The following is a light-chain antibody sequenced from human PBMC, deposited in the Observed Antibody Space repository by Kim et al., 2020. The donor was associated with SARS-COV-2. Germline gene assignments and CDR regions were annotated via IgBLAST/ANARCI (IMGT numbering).Light chain of an antibody. CDR3: QVWDSSTAWEV. J-gene: IGLJ3*02. Sequence: ALGQTARITCGGNNIGSKNVHWYQQKPGQAPVLVIYRDSNRPSGIPERFSGSNSGNTATLTISRAQAGDEADYYCQVWDSSTAWEVFGGGTKLTVL. V-gene: IGLV3-9*01. CDR1: NIGSKN. CDR2: RDS.